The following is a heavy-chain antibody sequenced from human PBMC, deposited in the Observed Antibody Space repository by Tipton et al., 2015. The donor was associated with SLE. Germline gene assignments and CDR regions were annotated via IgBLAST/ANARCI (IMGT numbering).Heavy chain of an antibody. CDR3: AGGHPRLNYFDY. J-gene: IGHJ4*02. Sequence: SLRLSCAASGFTFSSYSMHWVRQAPGKGLEWVAVTSSDGSTKHYADSVKGRFTISRDNSKNTLYLQMNSLRVEDTAIYFCAGGHPRLNYFDYWGQGTLVTVSS. CDR1: GFTFSSYS. D-gene: IGHD6-19*01. CDR2: TSSDGSTK. V-gene: IGHV3-30*04.